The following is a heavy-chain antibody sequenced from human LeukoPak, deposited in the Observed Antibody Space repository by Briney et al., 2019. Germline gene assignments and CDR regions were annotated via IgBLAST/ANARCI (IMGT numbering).Heavy chain of an antibody. CDR1: GGSISRHY. CDR3: ARFAIALAYFDS. CDR2: IYDTDST. J-gene: IGHJ4*02. D-gene: IGHD6-19*01. Sequence: SETLSLTCSVSGGSISRHYWAWIRQPPGKGLEWIGYIYDTDSTNFNPSLKSRVIVSADASKNQFSLKMTSVTAADTAVYYCARFAIALAYFDSWGRGALVTVSS. V-gene: IGHV4-59*11.